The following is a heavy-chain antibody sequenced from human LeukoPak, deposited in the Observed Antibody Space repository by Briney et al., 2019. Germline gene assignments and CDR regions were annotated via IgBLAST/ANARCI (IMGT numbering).Heavy chain of an antibody. CDR3: VKDRGDYGGDPGYFDY. CDR1: GVSISSGNYY. V-gene: IGHV4-31*03. J-gene: IGHJ4*02. Sequence: PSETLSLTCTVSGVSISSGNYYWTWIRQRPGKGLEWIGCLHPTGSTHYNPSLKGRLSISVGTSKNQFSLRLNSVTAADTAVYYCVKDRGDYGGDPGYFDYWGQGTHVTVSS. CDR2: LHPTGST. D-gene: IGHD4-17*01.